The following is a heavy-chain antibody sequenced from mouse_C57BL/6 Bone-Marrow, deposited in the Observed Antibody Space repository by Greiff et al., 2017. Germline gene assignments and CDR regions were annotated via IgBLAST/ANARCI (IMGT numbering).Heavy chain of an antibody. CDR2: IDPSDSYT. Sequence: QVQLQQPGAELVMPGASVKLSCKASGYTFTSYWMHWVKQRPGQGLEWIGEIDPSDSYTNYNQKFKGQSTLTVDKSSSTAYMQLSSLTSEDSAVYYCARGDGNNVDYWGQGTTLTVSS. D-gene: IGHD2-1*01. J-gene: IGHJ2*01. CDR1: GYTFTSYW. CDR3: ARGDGNNVDY. V-gene: IGHV1-69*01.